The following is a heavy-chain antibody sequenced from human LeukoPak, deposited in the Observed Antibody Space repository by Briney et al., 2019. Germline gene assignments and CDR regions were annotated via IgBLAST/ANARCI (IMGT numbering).Heavy chain of an antibody. D-gene: IGHD3-16*01. CDR3: ARDTSNDAFDI. J-gene: IGHJ3*02. CDR1: GYSISSGFY. V-gene: IGHV4-61*01. Sequence: SETLSLTCTVSGYSISSGFYWGWIRQPPGKGLEWIGYIYYSGSTNYNPSLKSRVTISVDTSKNQFSLKLSSVTAADTAVYYCARDTSNDAFDIWGQGTMVTVSS. CDR2: IYYSGST.